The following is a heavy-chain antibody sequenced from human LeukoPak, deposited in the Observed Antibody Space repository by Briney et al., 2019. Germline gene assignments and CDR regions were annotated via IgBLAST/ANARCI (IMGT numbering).Heavy chain of an antibody. CDR1: GFTFRRYA. Sequence: PGGPLRLSCSASGFTFRRYAMHGVRQAPGKGLEWVAVISYDGNNKYDADSVKGRFTISRDNSKNTLYLQMSSLRAEDTAVYYCAKDLEGELFNYWGQGTLVTVSS. D-gene: IGHD3-10*01. CDR2: ISYDGNNK. CDR3: AKDLEGELFNY. J-gene: IGHJ4*02. V-gene: IGHV3-30*04.